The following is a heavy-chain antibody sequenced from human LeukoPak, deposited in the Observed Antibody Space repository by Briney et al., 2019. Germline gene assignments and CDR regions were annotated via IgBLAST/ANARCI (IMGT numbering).Heavy chain of an antibody. J-gene: IGHJ4*02. D-gene: IGHD2-15*01. Sequence: SETLSLTCTVSGGSISSGGYYWSWIRQPAGKGLEWIGRIYTSGSTGYNPSLKSRVTMSVDTSKNQFSLKLSSVTAADTAVYYCARVDLRAAYFDYWGQGTLVAVSS. CDR1: GGSISSGGYY. CDR3: ARVDLRAAYFDY. CDR2: IYTSGST. V-gene: IGHV4-61*02.